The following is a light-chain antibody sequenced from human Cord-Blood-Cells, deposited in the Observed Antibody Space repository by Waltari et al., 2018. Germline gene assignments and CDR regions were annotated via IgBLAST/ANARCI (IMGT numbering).Light chain of an antibody. J-gene: IGLJ2*01. V-gene: IGLV2-11*01. CDR3: CSYAGSYTFV. Sequence: QSALTQPRPVSGSPGQSVTISCTGTSSDVGGYNYVSWYQQHPGKAPKLMLYEVSKRPAVVPDRFSGSKSGNTASLTISGLQAEDEADYYCCSYAGSYTFVFGGGTKLTVL. CDR2: EVS. CDR1: SSDVGGYNY.